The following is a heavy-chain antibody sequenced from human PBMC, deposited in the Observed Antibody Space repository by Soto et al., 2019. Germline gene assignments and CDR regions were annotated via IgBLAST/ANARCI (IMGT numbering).Heavy chain of an antibody. Sequence: PSETLSLTCAVSGVSISSSNWWSWVRQPPGKGLEWIGEVYHTGSTNYNPSLKSRVTISLDNSKNQFSLKLSSVTAADTAVYYCARFLFGRVESLLGFDYWGQGALVTVYS. CDR1: GVSISSSNW. D-gene: IGHD3-16*02. J-gene: IGHJ4*02. CDR2: VYHTGST. CDR3: ARFLFGRVESLLGFDY. V-gene: IGHV4-4*02.